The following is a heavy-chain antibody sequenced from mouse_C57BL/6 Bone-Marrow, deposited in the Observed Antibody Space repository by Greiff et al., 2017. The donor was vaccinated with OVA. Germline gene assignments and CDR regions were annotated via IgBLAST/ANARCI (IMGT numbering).Heavy chain of an antibody. CDR3: ARDPYFSTDGAFDY. V-gene: IGHV1-69*01. CDR2: IDPSDSYT. Sequence: VQLQQPGAELVMPGASVKLSCKASGYTFTSYWMHWVKQRPGQGLEWIGEIDPSDSYTNYNQKFKGKATLTVDKSSRTAYLQLSSLTSEDSAVYYCARDPYFSTDGAFDYLGQGTTLTVSS. J-gene: IGHJ2*01. D-gene: IGHD2-5*01. CDR1: GYTFTSYW.